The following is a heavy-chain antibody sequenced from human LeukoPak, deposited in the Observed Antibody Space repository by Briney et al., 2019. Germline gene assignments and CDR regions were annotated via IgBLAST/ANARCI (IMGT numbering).Heavy chain of an antibody. CDR2: ISSSSSYI. V-gene: IGHV3-21*01. CDR3: ARVLRVIVVVMGAFDI. Sequence: GGSLRLSCAASGFTFSSYSMNWVRQASGKGLEWVSSISSSSSYIYYADSVKGRFTISRDNAKNSLYLQMKSLRAEDTAVYYCARVLRVIVVVMGAFDIWGQGTMVTVSS. D-gene: IGHD3-22*01. J-gene: IGHJ3*02. CDR1: GFTFSSYS.